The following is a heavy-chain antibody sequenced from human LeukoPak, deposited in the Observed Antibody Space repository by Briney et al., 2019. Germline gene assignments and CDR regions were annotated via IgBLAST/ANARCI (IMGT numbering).Heavy chain of an antibody. J-gene: IGHJ4*02. Sequence: PGGSLRLSCAASGFTFSSYSMNWVRQAPGKGLEWVSSISSSSSYIYYADSVKGRFTISRDNAKNSLYLRMNSLRAEDTAVHYCARDLGYSGYDFFGYWGQGTLVTVSS. CDR2: ISSSSSYI. V-gene: IGHV3-21*01. CDR1: GFTFSSYS. D-gene: IGHD5-12*01. CDR3: ARDLGYSGYDFFGY.